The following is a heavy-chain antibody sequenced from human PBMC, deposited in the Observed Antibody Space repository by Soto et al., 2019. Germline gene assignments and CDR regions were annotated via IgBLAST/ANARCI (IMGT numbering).Heavy chain of an antibody. V-gene: IGHV3-9*01. J-gene: IGHJ4*02. CDR3: ARTGYSSSSDQTFDY. Sequence: GGSLRLSCAASGFTFDDYAMHWVRQAPGKGLEWVSGISWNSGSIGYADSVKGRFTISRDNAKNSLYLQMNSLRAEDTALYYCARTGYSSSSDQTFDYWGQGTLVTVSS. CDR1: GFTFDDYA. CDR2: ISWNSGSI. D-gene: IGHD6-13*01.